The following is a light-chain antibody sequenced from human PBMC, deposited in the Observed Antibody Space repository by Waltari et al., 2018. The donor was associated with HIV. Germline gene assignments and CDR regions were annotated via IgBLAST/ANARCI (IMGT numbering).Light chain of an antibody. Sequence: QSALTQPASVSGSPGQSITISRTGTSSDVGVYNSVSWYKLHPSKAPKLMIYDVSNRPSGVSNRFSGSKSGNTASRTISGLKAEDEADYYCSSYTSSSSWVFVGGTTLTVL. CDR3: SSYTSSSSWV. V-gene: IGLV2-14*03. CDR2: DVS. J-gene: IGLJ3*02. CDR1: SSDVGVYNS.